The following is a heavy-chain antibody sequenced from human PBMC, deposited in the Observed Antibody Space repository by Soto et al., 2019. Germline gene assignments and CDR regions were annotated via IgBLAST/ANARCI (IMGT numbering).Heavy chain of an antibody. Sequence: PGESLKISCKGSGYSFTSYWIGWVRQMPGKGLEWMGIIYPGDSDTRYSPSFQGQVTISADKSISTAYLQWSSLKASDTAMYYCARGDITMVRGVMKGGFDYWGQGTLVTVS. CDR2: IYPGDSDT. V-gene: IGHV5-51*01. CDR3: ARGDITMVRGVMKGGFDY. CDR1: GYSFTSYW. J-gene: IGHJ4*02. D-gene: IGHD3-10*01.